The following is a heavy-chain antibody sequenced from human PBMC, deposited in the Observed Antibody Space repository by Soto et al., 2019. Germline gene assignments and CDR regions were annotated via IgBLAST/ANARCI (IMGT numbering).Heavy chain of an antibody. CDR3: ARDRGAARPSWFEP. D-gene: IGHD6-6*01. J-gene: IGHJ5*02. Sequence: SETLSLTCTVSGGSVSSGSYYWSWIRQPPGKGLEWIGYIYYSGSTNYNPSLKSRVTISVDTSKNQFSLKLSSVTAADTAVYYCARDRGAARPSWFEPWGQGTLVTVSS. CDR1: GGSVSSGSYY. V-gene: IGHV4-61*01. CDR2: IYYSGST.